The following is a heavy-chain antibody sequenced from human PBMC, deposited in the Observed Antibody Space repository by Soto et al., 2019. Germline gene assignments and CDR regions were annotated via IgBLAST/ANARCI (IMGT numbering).Heavy chain of an antibody. V-gene: IGHV4-59*01. CDR2: IYNSGTT. CDR1: GAPINSYY. Sequence: SETLSLTCTVTGAPINSYYWSWIRQPPGKGLEWIGYIYNSGTTNYNPSLKSRVTLSVDTSKNQFSLKLSSVTAADTAVYYCASQYYYDSSGSQTFDYWGQGTQVTVSS. J-gene: IGHJ4*02. CDR3: ASQYYYDSSGSQTFDY. D-gene: IGHD3-22*01.